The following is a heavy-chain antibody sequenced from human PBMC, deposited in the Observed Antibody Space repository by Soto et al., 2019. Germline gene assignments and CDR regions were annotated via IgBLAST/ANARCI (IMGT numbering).Heavy chain of an antibody. CDR1: GFTFSSYG. V-gene: IGHV3-33*01. J-gene: IGHJ4*02. CDR3: ASCKGLDQAAAGTSLDY. CDR2: IWYDGSNK. D-gene: IGHD6-13*01. Sequence: GGSLRLSCAASGFTFSSYGMHWVRQAPGKGLEWVAVIWYDGSNKYYADSVKGRFTISRDNSKNTLYLQMNSLRAEDTAVYYCASCKGLDQAAAGTSLDYWGQGTLVTVSS.